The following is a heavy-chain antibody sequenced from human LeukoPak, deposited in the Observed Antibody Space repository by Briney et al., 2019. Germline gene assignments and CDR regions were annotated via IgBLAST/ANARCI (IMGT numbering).Heavy chain of an antibody. J-gene: IGHJ4*02. V-gene: IGHV3-30*02. CDR2: IQYEESDK. CDR1: GLTLSTSG. CDR3: AREGGITVAGKFDS. D-gene: IGHD6-19*01. Sequence: GGSLRLSCAAAGLTLSTSGMHWVRQAQDKGLEWEAFIQYEESDKYYADSVRGRFTISRDNSKNTLYLQMNSLRAEDTAVYYCAREGGITVAGKFDSWGQGTLVTVSS.